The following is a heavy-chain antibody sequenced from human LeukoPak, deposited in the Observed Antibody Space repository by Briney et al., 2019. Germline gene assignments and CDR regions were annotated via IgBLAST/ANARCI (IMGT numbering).Heavy chain of an antibody. CDR1: GFTFSSYA. Sequence: GGSLRLSCAASGFTFSSYAMHWVRQAPGEGLEWVAVISYDGSNKYYADSVKGRFTISRDNSKNTLYLQMNSLRAEDTAVYYCAKVRGGYYYDSRPNYMDVRGKGTTVTVSS. D-gene: IGHD3-22*01. J-gene: IGHJ6*03. CDR2: ISYDGSNK. V-gene: IGHV3-30*07. CDR3: AKVRGGYYYDSRPNYMDV.